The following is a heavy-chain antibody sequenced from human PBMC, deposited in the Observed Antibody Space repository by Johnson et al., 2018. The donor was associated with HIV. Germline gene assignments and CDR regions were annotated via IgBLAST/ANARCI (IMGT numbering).Heavy chain of an antibody. V-gene: IGHV3-30*02. J-gene: IGHJ3*02. CDR1: GFTFSSYG. D-gene: IGHD3-22*01. CDR2: IRYDGSNK. Sequence: QVQLVESGGGVVQPGGSLRLSCAASGFTFSSYGMHWVRQAPGKGLEWVAFIRYDGSNKYYADSVKGRFTISRDNSKNTLYLQMNSLRAEDTAVYYCAKDLYYDSSGAGAFDIWGQGTMVTVSS. CDR3: AKDLYYDSSGAGAFDI.